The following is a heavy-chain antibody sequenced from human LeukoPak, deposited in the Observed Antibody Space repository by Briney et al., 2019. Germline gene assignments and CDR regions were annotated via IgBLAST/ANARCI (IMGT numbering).Heavy chain of an antibody. Sequence: GGSLRLSCAASGFTFSNYIMNWVRQAPGKGLEWVSSIDSSSSHIYYSDSVKGRFTISRDNAKNSLDLQMNSLRAEDTAIYYCARGPLMTYCTGASCHHLGYWGQGTLVTVSS. V-gene: IGHV3-21*01. CDR2: IDSSSSHI. J-gene: IGHJ4*02. CDR1: GFTFSNYI. D-gene: IGHD2-8*02. CDR3: ARGPLMTYCTGASCHHLGY.